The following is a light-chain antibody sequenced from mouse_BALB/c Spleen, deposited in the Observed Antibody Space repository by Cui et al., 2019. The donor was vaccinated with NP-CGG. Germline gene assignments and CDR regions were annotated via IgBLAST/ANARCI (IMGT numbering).Light chain of an antibody. CDR3: ALWYSNHWV. Sequence: AVVTQESAITTSPGKTVTPTRRSSTGAVTTSNYANWVQEKPDHLFTGLIGGTNNRAPGVPARFSGSLIGDKAALTITGAQIEDEAIYFCALWYSNHWVFGGGTKLTVL. V-gene: IGLV1*01. CDR1: TGAVTTSNY. J-gene: IGLJ1*01. CDR2: GTN.